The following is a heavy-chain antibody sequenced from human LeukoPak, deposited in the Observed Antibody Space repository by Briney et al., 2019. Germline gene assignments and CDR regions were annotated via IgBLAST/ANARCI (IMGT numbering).Heavy chain of an antibody. CDR1: GITLSNYG. CDR3: ARAPFSGSYYKSDYYYYMDV. CDR2: ISDTGGRT. Sequence: GGSLRLSCAVSGITLSNYGMTWVRQAPGKGLEWVAGISDTGGRTNYADSVKGRFTISRDNSKNTLYLQMNSLRAEDTAVYYCARAPFSGSYYKSDYYYYMDVWGKGTTVTVSS. D-gene: IGHD3-10*01. J-gene: IGHJ6*03. V-gene: IGHV3-23*01.